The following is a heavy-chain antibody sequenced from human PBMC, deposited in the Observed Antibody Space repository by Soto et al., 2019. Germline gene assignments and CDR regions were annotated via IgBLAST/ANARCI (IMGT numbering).Heavy chain of an antibody. CDR2: INGGGGST. J-gene: IGHJ4*02. V-gene: IGHV3-23*01. D-gene: IGHD2-21*01. CDR1: GYTFTNYG. Sequence: EVQLLESGGGLVQPGGSLRLSCVASGYTFTNYGLSWVRQAPGKGLEWVSGINGGGGSTYYADSVDGRFPISRDNSKNTIHLQMNSLRAEDTAVYYCAKRGDADCFDYWGQGTLVTVSS. CDR3: AKRGDADCFDY.